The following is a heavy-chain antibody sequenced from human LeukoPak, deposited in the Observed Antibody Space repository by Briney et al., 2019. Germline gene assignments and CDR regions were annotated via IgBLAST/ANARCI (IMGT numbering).Heavy chain of an antibody. CDR1: GYSISSGYY. D-gene: IGHD3-10*01. V-gene: IGHV4-38-2*01. CDR2: NYHSGST. CDR3: ARGRITMVRGVMGQYYFDY. Sequence: SETLSLTCAVSGYSISSGYYWGWIRPPPGKGLEWIGSNYHSGSTYYNPSLKSRVTISVDTSKNQFSLKLSSVTAADTAVYYCARGRITMVRGVMGQYYFDYWGQGTLVTVSS. J-gene: IGHJ4*02.